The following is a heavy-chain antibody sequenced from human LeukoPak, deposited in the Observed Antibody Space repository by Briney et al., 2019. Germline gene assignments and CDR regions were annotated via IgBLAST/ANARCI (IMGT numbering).Heavy chain of an antibody. CDR2: ISGSGPGSGSGT. J-gene: IGHJ4*02. CDR3: VRDVNWGFDS. CDR1: GFTFSDYP. V-gene: IGHV3-11*04. Sequence: GGSLRLSCATSGFTFSDYPMNWVRQALGKGLEWVSNISGSGPGSGSGTYYADSVKGRFIISRDDAKNSGYLQMNSLRIDDSAFYYCVRDVNWGFDSWGQGALATVSS. D-gene: IGHD7-27*01.